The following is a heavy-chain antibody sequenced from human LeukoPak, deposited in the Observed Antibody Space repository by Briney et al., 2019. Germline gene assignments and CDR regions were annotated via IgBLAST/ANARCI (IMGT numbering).Heavy chain of an antibody. CDR3: AKELRSAGYVFDI. D-gene: IGHD5-24*01. Sequence: GGSLRLSCAGYGFTFSSYDMSWLRQAPGKGLEWVSVVRGSGSDTNYADSVKGRFTISRDDSKNTLYLQMNSLRAEDTAIYYCAKELRSAGYVFDIWGQGTMVTVSS. V-gene: IGHV3-23*01. J-gene: IGHJ3*02. CDR2: VRGSGSDT. CDR1: GFTFSSYD.